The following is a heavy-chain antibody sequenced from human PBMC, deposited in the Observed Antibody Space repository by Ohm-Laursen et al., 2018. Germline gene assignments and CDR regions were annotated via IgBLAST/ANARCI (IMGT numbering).Heavy chain of an antibody. V-gene: IGHV1-69*04. Sequence: SVKVSCNASGGTFSSYAISWVRQAPGQGLEWMGRIIPILGIANYAQKFQGRVTITADKSTSTAYMELSRLRSDDTAVYYCARDWDFWSGYPDYWGQGTLVTVSS. CDR3: ARDWDFWSGYPDY. CDR2: IIPILGIA. J-gene: IGHJ4*02. D-gene: IGHD3-3*01. CDR1: GGTFSSYA.